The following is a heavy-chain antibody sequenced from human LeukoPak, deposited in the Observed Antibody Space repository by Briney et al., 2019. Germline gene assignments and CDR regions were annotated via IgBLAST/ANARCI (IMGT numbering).Heavy chain of an antibody. CDR3: ARDHLTFIVLMVYEDLAGYYGMDV. Sequence: PGGSLRLSCAASGFTFSSYAMNWVRQAPGKGLEWVSYISSSSSTIYYADSVKGRFTISRDNAKNSLYLQMNSLRDEDTAVYYCARDHLTFIVLMVYEDLAGYYGMDVWGQGTTVTVSS. V-gene: IGHV3-48*02. CDR2: ISSSSSTI. J-gene: IGHJ6*02. CDR1: GFTFSSYA. D-gene: IGHD2-8*01.